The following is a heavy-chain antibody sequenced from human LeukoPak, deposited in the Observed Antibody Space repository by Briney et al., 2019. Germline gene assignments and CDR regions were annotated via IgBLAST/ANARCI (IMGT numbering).Heavy chain of an antibody. J-gene: IGHJ6*02. V-gene: IGHV1-18*01. Sequence: ASVKVSCKASGYTFTSYGISWVRQAPGQGLEWVGWISAYNGNTNYAQKLQGRVTMTTDTSTSTAYMELRSLRSDDTAVYYCARDPYCSSTSCSHYYYYGMDVWGQGTTVTVSS. CDR2: ISAYNGNT. D-gene: IGHD2-2*01. CDR1: GYTFTSYG. CDR3: ARDPYCSSTSCSHYYYYGMDV.